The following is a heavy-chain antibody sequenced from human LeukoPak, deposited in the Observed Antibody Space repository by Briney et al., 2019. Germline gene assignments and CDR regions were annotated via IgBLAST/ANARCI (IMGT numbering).Heavy chain of an antibody. D-gene: IGHD5-12*01. CDR2: ISNNGGST. CDR1: GFTFSNYA. J-gene: IGHJ4*02. Sequence: GGSLRLSCAASGFTFSNYAMHWVRQAPGKGLEYVSAISNNGGSTYYADSEKGRFTISRDNSKNTLYLQMGSLRAEDMAVYYCARVASGYFDYWGQGTLVTVSS. CDR3: ARVASGYFDY. V-gene: IGHV3-64*02.